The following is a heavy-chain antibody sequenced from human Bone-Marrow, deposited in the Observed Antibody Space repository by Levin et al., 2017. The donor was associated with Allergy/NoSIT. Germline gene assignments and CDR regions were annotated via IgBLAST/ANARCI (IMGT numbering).Heavy chain of an antibody. V-gene: IGHV5-51*01. J-gene: IGHJ4*02. D-gene: IGHD3-10*01. CDR1: GYSFSNYW. CDR3: VRRERLMVHVDS. Sequence: PGESLKISCQGSGYSFSNYWIGWVRQMPGKGLEWMGLIYLPDSDTRYSPTFEGQVTISADKSITTGYLQWSSLKASDTGIYYCVRRERLMVHVDSWGQGTLVTVSS. CDR2: IYLPDSDT.